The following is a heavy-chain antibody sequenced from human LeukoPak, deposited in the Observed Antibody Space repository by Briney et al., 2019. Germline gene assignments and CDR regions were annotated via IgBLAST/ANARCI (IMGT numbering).Heavy chain of an antibody. CDR3: ARGYSNAFDFDF. J-gene: IGHJ4*02. CDR2: IYNSGST. CDR1: GASVSSSSYY. V-gene: IGHV4-61*01. Sequence: SETLSLTCSVSGASVSSSSYYWSWIRQPPGKGLEWIGYIYNSGSTSYNPSLKSRVTMSVDTSKNQFSLKLSSVTAADTAVYYCARGYSNAFDFDFWGQGTLVTVSS. D-gene: IGHD6-13*01.